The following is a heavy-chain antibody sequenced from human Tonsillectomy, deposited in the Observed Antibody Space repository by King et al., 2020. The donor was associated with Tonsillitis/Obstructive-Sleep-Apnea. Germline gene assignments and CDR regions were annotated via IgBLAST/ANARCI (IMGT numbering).Heavy chain of an antibody. CDR3: ARDTSLVAPFDY. D-gene: IGHD5-12*01. J-gene: IGHJ4*02. CDR2: ISGYNGNT. CDR1: GYTFTSYA. Sequence: QLVQSGSEVKKPGASVKVSCKASGYTFTSYAISWVRQAPGQGLEWMGWISGYNGNTNYAQKDQGRVTMATDTSTSTAYMELRSLRSDDTAVYYCARDTSLVAPFDYWGQGTLITVSS. V-gene: IGHV1-18*01.